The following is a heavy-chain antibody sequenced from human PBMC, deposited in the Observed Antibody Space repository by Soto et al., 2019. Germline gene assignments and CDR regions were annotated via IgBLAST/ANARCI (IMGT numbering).Heavy chain of an antibody. D-gene: IGHD6-13*01. CDR2: IIPIFGTA. CDR3: ARLAAADFYWYFDL. V-gene: IGHV1-69*13. J-gene: IGHJ2*01. Sequence: SVKVSCKASGGAFSSYAISWVRQAPGQGLEWMGGIIPIFGTANYAQKFQGRVTITADESTSTAYMELSSLRSEDTAVYYCARLAAADFYWYFDLWGRGTLVTVSS. CDR1: GGAFSSYA.